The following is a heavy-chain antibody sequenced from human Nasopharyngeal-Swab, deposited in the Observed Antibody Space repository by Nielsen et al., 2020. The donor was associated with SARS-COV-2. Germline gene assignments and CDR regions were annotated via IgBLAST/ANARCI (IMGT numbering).Heavy chain of an antibody. J-gene: IGHJ4*02. D-gene: IGHD3-10*01. V-gene: IGHV3-48*03. Sequence: GESLKISCAASGFTFSSYEMNWVRQAPGKGLEWVSYISSSGSTIYYADSVKGRFTISRDNAKNSLYLQMNSLRAEDPALYYCATTGMGRGYFDYWGQGTLVTVSS. CDR1: GFTFSSYE. CDR3: ATTGMGRGYFDY. CDR2: ISSSGSTI.